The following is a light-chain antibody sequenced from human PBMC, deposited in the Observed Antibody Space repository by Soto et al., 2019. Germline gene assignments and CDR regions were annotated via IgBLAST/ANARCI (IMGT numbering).Light chain of an antibody. CDR2: DVS. V-gene: IGLV2-14*01. CDR1: SSDVGGYNY. CDR3: SSYTSSSTLVV. J-gene: IGLJ2*01. Sequence: SALTQPASVSGSPGQSITISCTGTSSDVGGYNYVSWYQQHPGKAPKLMIYDVSNRPSGVSNRFSGSKSGNTASLTISGLQAEDAADYYCSSYTSSSTLVVFGGGTKLTVL.